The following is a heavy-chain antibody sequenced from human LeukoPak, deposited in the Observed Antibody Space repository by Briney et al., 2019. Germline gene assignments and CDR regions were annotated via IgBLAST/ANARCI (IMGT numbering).Heavy chain of an antibody. CDR3: ARDRGDRFFDY. CDR2: ISSSSSYI. D-gene: IGHD2-21*02. V-gene: IGHV3-21*01. CDR1: GFTFSSYS. Sequence: GGSLRLSCAASGFTFSSYSMNWGRQAPGKGLEWVSSISSSSSYIYYADSVKGRFTISRDNAKNSLYLEMNSLRAEDTAVYYCARDRGDRFFDYWGQGILVTVSS. J-gene: IGHJ4*02.